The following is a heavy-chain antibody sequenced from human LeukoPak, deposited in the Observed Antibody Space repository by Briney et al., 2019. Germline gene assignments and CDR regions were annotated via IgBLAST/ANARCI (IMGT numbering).Heavy chain of an antibody. CDR2: IIPILGIA. CDR3: ARDRDGVVTFP. V-gene: IGHV1-69*04. CDR1: GYTFTSYG. D-gene: IGHD3-3*01. Sequence: EASVKVSCKASGYTFTSYGISWVRQAPGQGLEWMGRIIPILGIANYAQKFQGRVTITADKSTSTAYMELSSLRSEDTAVYYCARDRDGVVTFPWGQGTLVTVSS. J-gene: IGHJ5*02.